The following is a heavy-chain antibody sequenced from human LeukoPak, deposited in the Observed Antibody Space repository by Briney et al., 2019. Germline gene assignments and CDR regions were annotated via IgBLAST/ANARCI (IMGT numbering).Heavy chain of an antibody. CDR2: ISGNGVST. D-gene: IGHD3-22*01. CDR1: GFTFSSYA. V-gene: IGHV3-23*01. CDR3: AKAPLSYDSSGPFDY. Sequence: GGSLRLSCATSGFTFSSYAMSWGRQAPGKGLEWVSAISGNGVSTYYADSVKGRFTISRDNSKDTLYLQMNSLRAEDTAVYYCAKAPLSYDSSGPFDYWGQGTLVTVSS. J-gene: IGHJ4*02.